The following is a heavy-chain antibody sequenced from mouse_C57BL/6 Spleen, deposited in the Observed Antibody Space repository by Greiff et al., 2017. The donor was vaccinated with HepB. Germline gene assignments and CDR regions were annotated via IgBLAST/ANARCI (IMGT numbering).Heavy chain of an antibody. D-gene: IGHD1-1*01. CDR2: IHPNSGST. J-gene: IGHJ2*01. V-gene: IGHV1-64*01. CDR1: GYTFTSYW. Sequence: VQLQQPGAELVKPGASVKLSCKASGYTFTSYWMHWVKQRPGQGLEWIGMIHPNSGSTNYNEKFKSKATLTVDKSSSTAYMQLSSLTSEDSAVYYCARSIYYYGSSPYFDYWGQGTTLTVSS. CDR3: ARSIYYYGSSPYFDY.